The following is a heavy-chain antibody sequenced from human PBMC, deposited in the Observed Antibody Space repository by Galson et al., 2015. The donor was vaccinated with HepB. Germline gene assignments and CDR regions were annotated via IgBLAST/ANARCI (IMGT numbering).Heavy chain of an antibody. CDR2: IYYSGTT. CDR1: DGSLSGYY. V-gene: IGHV4-59*01. D-gene: IGHD4-17*01. J-gene: IGHJ3*02. CDR3: ARGPSGYGDYALNDAFDI. Sequence: SETLSLTCTVSDGSLSGYYWSWIRQPPRKGLEWFGCIYYSGTTNYNPSLKSRVSISIDTSKNQFSLTLRSVTAADTAIYYCARGPSGYGDYALNDAFDIWGQGTMVTVSS.